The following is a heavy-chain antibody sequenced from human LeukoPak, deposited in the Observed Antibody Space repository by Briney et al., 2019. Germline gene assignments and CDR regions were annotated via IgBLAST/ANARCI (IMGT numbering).Heavy chain of an antibody. CDR1: GGSFSGYY. D-gene: IGHD5-18*01. CDR3: ARGLKGVHTTMAHFDS. J-gene: IGHJ4*02. Sequence: PSEILSLTCAVYGGSFSGYYWSWIRQPPGKGLEWIGEINHSGSTNNNPSLKSRVTISVDTSKNQFSLKLSSVTAADTAVYYCARGLKGVHTTMAHFDSRGQGTLVTVSS. CDR2: INHSGST. V-gene: IGHV4-34*01.